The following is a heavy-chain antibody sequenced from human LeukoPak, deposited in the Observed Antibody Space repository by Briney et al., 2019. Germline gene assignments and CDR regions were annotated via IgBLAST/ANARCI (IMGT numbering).Heavy chain of an antibody. CDR2: ISGSGGRT. J-gene: IGHJ5*02. D-gene: IGHD2-8*01. CDR1: GFTFSSYA. Sequence: GGSLRLSCAASGFTFSSYAMSWVRQAPGKGLEWVSAISGSGGRTYYTGSVKGRFTISRDNSKNTLYLQMNSLRAEDTAVYYCATRGHIVVMAKPVVDPWGQGTLVTVSS. V-gene: IGHV3-23*01. CDR3: ATRGHIVVMAKPVVDP.